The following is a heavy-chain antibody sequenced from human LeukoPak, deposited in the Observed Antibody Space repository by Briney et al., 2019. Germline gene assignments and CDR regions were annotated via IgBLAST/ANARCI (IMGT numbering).Heavy chain of an antibody. Sequence: SETLSLTCTVSGYSISSGYYWGWIRQSPGKGLEWIATIFHSGSIYYSPSLKSRVTLSVDTSKNQFFLKLNSVNAADTAVYYCARMGVSYYYDSSTYYPLALDVWGQGTVVTVSS. V-gene: IGHV4-38-2*02. J-gene: IGHJ3*01. CDR1: GYSISSGYY. CDR2: IFHSGSI. D-gene: IGHD3-22*01. CDR3: ARMGVSYYYDSSTYYPLALDV.